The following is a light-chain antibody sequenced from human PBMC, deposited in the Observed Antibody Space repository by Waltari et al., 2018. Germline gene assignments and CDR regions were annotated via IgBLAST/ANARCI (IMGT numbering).Light chain of an antibody. CDR1: QGVTRS. CDR2: GAS. Sequence: EIVLTQSPGTLSLSPGERATLSCSASQGVTRSLAWYQQKPGQAPRLLIYGASSMATGIPDRFSCGGSGTDFSLTISRLEPEDFAMYYCQHYVSLPATFGQGTKVEIK. V-gene: IGKV3-20*01. CDR3: QHYVSLPAT. J-gene: IGKJ1*01.